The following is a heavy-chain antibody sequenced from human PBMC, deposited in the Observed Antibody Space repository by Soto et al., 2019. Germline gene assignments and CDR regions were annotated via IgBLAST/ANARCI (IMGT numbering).Heavy chain of an antibody. CDR2: GST. Sequence: SETLSLTSTVSGDSISSHYWSWIRQPPGKGLEWIGFGSTKYNPSLKSRITISVDTSKNQFSLNLTSVTAADTAVYYCARVSTSASGSYYTLDYWGQGTLVTVSS. CDR1: GDSISSHY. CDR3: ARVSTSASGSYYTLDY. V-gene: IGHV4-59*11. J-gene: IGHJ4*02. D-gene: IGHD3-10*01.